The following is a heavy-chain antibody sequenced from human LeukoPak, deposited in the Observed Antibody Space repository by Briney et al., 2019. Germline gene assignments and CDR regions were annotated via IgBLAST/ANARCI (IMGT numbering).Heavy chain of an antibody. D-gene: IGHD3-22*01. CDR3: ARDWEDSSDPAGLAFDI. Sequence: GGSLTLSCAPSGLTFSSYGMHWVRHAPGKGREWVIVIRYDGRNKFYADSVKGRFTISRDNSKNTLYLQMNSLRAEDTAVYYCARDWEDSSDPAGLAFDIWGQGAMVTVSS. CDR1: GLTFSSYG. CDR2: IRYDGRNK. V-gene: IGHV3-33*01. J-gene: IGHJ3*02.